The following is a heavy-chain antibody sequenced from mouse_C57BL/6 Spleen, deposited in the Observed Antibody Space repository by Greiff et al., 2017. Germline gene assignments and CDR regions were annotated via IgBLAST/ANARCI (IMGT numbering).Heavy chain of an antibody. CDR3: TRFVYDHDGRYAMDY. Sequence: VQLQQSGAELVRPGASVTLSCKASGYTFTDYEMHWVKQTPVHGLEWIGAIDPETGGTAYNQKFKGKAILTADKSSSTAYMELRSLTSEDSAVYYCTRFVYDHDGRYAMDYWGQGTSVTVSS. V-gene: IGHV1-15*01. D-gene: IGHD2-4*01. J-gene: IGHJ4*01. CDR1: GYTFTDYE. CDR2: IDPETGGT.